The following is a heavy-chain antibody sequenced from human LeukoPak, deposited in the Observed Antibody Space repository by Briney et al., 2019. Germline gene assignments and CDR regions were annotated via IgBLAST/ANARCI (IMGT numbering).Heavy chain of an antibody. D-gene: IGHD3-10*01. V-gene: IGHV1-69*06. J-gene: IGHJ6*03. CDR1: GGTFSSYA. CDR2: IIPIFGTA. CDR3: ARGAPGGYYMDV. Sequence: EASVKVSCKASGGTFSSYAISWVRQAPGQGLEWMGGIIPIFGTANYAQKFQGRVTITADKSTSTAYMELSSLRSEDTAVYYCARGAPGGYYMDVWGKGTTVTISS.